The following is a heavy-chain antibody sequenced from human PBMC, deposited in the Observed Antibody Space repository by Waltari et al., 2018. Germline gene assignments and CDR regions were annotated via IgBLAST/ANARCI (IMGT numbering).Heavy chain of an antibody. D-gene: IGHD3-22*01. CDR1: GFNFISYA. CDR3: ARHLYSIDYLELAK. Sequence: DEHLLESGGGLAQPGGYLSLSCAASGFNFISYAMSWVRQAPGKGLEWVSGISDSGVITKYADSVKGRFTVARDNSKNTVFLHLNSLRAEDTAFYYCARHLYSIDYLELAKWGQGTLVTVSS. CDR2: ISDSGVIT. J-gene: IGHJ4*02. V-gene: IGHV3-23*01.